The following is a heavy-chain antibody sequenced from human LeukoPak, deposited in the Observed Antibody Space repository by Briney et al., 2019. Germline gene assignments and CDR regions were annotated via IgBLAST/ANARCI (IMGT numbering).Heavy chain of an antibody. CDR3: ARVGIVGATTVGDY. Sequence: ASVKVSCEASGYTFTGYYMHWVRQAPGQGLEWMGWINPNSGGTNYAQKFQGGVTMTRDTSISTAYMELSRLRSDDTAVYYCARVGIVGATTVGDYWGQGTLVTVSS. V-gene: IGHV1-2*02. D-gene: IGHD1-26*01. CDR1: GYTFTGYY. CDR2: INPNSGGT. J-gene: IGHJ4*02.